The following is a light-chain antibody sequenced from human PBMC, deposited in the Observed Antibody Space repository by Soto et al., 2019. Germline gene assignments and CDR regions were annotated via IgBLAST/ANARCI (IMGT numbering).Light chain of an antibody. V-gene: IGKV3-20*01. J-gene: IGKJ2*01. Sequence: ENVLTQSPGTLSLSPGERATLSCRASQSVTNNFFAWYQQKPGQPPRLLIHGVSSRATGIPDRFSGSGSGTDFTLTISRLEPEDFVVYYCQQYSTLPHTFGQGTKLEVK. CDR1: QSVTNNF. CDR3: QQYSTLPHT. CDR2: GVS.